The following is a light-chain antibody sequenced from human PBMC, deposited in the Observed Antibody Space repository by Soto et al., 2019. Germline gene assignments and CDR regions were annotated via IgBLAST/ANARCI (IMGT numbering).Light chain of an antibody. V-gene: IGKV1-39*01. CDR1: QSISNY. CDR3: QQSYSTPLT. Sequence: DIQMTQSPSSLSASVGDRVTITCRASQSISNYLNWYQQKPGKAPNLLIYAASSLQSGVPSRFSGSGSGTDFTLTILSLQPEDFAIYYCQQSYSTPLTFGGGTKVEIK. J-gene: IGKJ4*01. CDR2: AAS.